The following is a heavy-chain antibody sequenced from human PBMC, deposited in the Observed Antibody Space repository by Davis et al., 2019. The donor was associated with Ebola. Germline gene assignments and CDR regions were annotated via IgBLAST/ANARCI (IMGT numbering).Heavy chain of an antibody. Sequence: PSETLSLTCAISGDSVSGSSGAWNWIWQSPSTGLEWLGRTYFSSKWFEDYAVSVKSRIIINPDTSKNQLSLQLNSVTPEDTAVYYCARGWLRTGFDIWGQGTMVTVSS. CDR2: TYFSSKWFE. J-gene: IGHJ3*02. CDR1: GDSVSGSSGA. V-gene: IGHV6-1*01. D-gene: IGHD3/OR15-3a*01. CDR3: ARGWLRTGFDI.